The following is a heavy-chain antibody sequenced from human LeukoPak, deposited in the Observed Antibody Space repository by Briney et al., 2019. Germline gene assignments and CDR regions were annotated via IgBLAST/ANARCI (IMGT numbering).Heavy chain of an antibody. D-gene: IGHD6-13*01. Sequence: GGSLRLSCAASGFTFDDYAMHWVRQAPGKGLEWVSGISWNSGSIGYADSVKGRFTISRDNAKNSLYLQMNSLRDEDTAVYYCAREGDSSWYKSHWFDPWGQGTLVTVSS. CDR2: ISWNSGSI. V-gene: IGHV3-9*01. CDR3: AREGDSSWYKSHWFDP. J-gene: IGHJ5*02. CDR1: GFTFDDYA.